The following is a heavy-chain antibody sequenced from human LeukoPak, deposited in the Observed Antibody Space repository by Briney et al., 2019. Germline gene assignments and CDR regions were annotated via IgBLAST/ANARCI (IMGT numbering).Heavy chain of an antibody. CDR1: GYSISSGYY. CDR3: ARGRYSGYDKYYFDY. J-gene: IGHJ4*02. CDR2: IHHSGST. Sequence: SETLSLTCTVSGYSISSGYYWGWIRQPPGKGLEWIGAIHHSGSTYYNPSLKSRVTISVDTSKNQFSLKLSSVTAADTAVYYCARGRYSGYDKYYFDYWGQGTLVTVSS. D-gene: IGHD5-12*01. V-gene: IGHV4-38-2*02.